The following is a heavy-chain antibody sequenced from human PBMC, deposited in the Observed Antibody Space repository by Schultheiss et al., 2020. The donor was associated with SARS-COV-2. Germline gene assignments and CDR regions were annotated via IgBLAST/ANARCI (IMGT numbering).Heavy chain of an antibody. Sequence: SVKVSCKASGGTFSSYAISWVRQAPGQGLEWMGRIIPILGIANYAQKFQGRVTITADESTSTAYMELSSLRSEDTAVYYCAEGDSSGYYYLGWGQGTLVTVSS. D-gene: IGHD3-22*01. J-gene: IGHJ4*02. CDR2: IIPILGIA. V-gene: IGHV1-69*04. CDR3: AEGDSSGYYYLG. CDR1: GGTFSSYA.